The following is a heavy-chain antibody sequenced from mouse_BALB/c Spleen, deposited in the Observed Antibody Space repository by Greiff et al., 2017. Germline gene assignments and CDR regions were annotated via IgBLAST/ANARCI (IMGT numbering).Heavy chain of an antibody. CDR1: GFTFSSFG. J-gene: IGHJ4*01. D-gene: IGHD1-1*01. V-gene: IGHV5-17*02. CDR3: ARSYYGSSYAMDY. CDR2: ISSGSSTI. Sequence: EVKVEESGGGLVQPGGSRKLSCAASGFTFSSFGMHWVRQAPEKGLEWVAYISSGSSTIYYADTVKGRFTISRDNPKNTLFLQMTSLRSEDTAMYYCARSYYGSSYAMDYWGQGTSVTVSS.